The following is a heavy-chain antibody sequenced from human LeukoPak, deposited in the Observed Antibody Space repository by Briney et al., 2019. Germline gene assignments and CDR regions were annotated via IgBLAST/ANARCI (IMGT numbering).Heavy chain of an antibody. CDR3: VRRGSGDYFDY. CDR1: GFTFSAYA. J-gene: IGHJ4*02. CDR2: ISGSGGST. D-gene: IGHD3-16*01. Sequence: GGSLRLSCAASGFTFSAYAMRWVRQAPGKGLEWVSVISGSGGSTYYADSVKGRFTISRDNSKNTLNLQMSSLRAEDTAVYYCVRRGSGDYFDYWGQGTLVTVSS. V-gene: IGHV3-23*01.